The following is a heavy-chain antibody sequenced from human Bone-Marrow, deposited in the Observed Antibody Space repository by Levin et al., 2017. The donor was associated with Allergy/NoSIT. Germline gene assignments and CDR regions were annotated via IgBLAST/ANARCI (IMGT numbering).Heavy chain of an antibody. Sequence: PGGSLRLSCVVSGFTFSDFSMMWVRQAPGKGLEWVSSISESTSDVSYADSVKGRFTISRDNAKNSLYLQMNRLRVEDAAVYYCATIGRVTVKSSWGQGTLVAVSS. CDR1: GFTFSDFS. D-gene: IGHD3-16*02. J-gene: IGHJ5*02. CDR2: ISESTSDV. CDR3: ATIGRVTVKSS. V-gene: IGHV3-21*01.